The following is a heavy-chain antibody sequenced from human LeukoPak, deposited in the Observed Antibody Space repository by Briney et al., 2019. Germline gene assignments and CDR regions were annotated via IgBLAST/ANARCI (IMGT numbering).Heavy chain of an antibody. V-gene: IGHV1-8*01. CDR3: ARVRYRLAETYIDY. CDR1: GYTFTSYD. CDR2: MNPNSGNT. D-gene: IGHD3-16*01. J-gene: IGHJ4*02. Sequence: ASVKVSCKASGYTFTSYDINWVRQATGQGLEWMGWMNPNSGNTGYAQKFQGRVTMTRDTSISTAYMELSRLRSDDTAVYYCARVRYRLAETYIDYWGQGTLVTVSS.